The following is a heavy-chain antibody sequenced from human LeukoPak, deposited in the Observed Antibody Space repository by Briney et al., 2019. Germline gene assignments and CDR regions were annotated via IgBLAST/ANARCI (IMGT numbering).Heavy chain of an antibody. CDR3: ARDYYDSSGYYPWGY. D-gene: IGHD3-22*01. V-gene: IGHV3-30*02. J-gene: IGHJ4*02. Sequence: GGSLRLSCAASGITFSRYGMHWVRQAPGKGLEWVTFIRYDGSIKYYADSVKGRFTMSRDNSKNTLFLQMNSLRAEDTAVYYCARDYYDSSGYYPWGYWGQGTLVTVSS. CDR2: IRYDGSIK. CDR1: GITFSRYG.